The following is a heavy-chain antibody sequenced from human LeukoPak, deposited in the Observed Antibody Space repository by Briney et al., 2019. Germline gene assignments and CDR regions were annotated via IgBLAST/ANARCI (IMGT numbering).Heavy chain of an antibody. Sequence: GGSLRLSCAASGFTVSNKYMSWVRQAPGKGLQWVSDISSSGTTIYYADSVKGRFTISRDNAKNSLYLQMNSLRAEDTAVYYCARKYCSTTSCLFDNWGQGTLVTVSS. CDR2: ISSSGTTI. D-gene: IGHD2-2*01. V-gene: IGHV3-11*04. J-gene: IGHJ4*02. CDR1: GFTVSNKY. CDR3: ARKYCSTTSCLFDN.